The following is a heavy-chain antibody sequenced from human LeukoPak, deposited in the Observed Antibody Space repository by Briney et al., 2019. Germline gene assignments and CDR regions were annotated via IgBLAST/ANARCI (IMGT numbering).Heavy chain of an antibody. CDR3: AKDDHGGSGWRDYFDY. CDR2: ISGSGGST. V-gene: IGHV3-23*01. J-gene: IGHJ4*02. Sequence: GGSLRLSCAASGFTFSSYAMSWVRQAPGKGPEWVSSISGSGGSTYYADSVKGRFTISRDNSKNTLYLQMNSLRAEDTAVYYCAKDDHGGSGWRDYFDYWGQGTLVTVSS. D-gene: IGHD6-19*01. CDR1: GFTFSSYA.